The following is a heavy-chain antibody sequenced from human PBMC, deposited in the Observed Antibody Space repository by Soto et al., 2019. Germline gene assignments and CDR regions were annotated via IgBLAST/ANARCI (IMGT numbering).Heavy chain of an antibody. Sequence: GGSLRLSCAASGFTFITYWMHWVLQAPGKGLVWVSRINSDGSSTSYADSVKGRFTISRDNAKNTLHLQMNSLRVEDTAVYYCASGIEGYCSAGTCYGLSNWGQGA. CDR3: ASGIEGYCSAGTCYGLSN. V-gene: IGHV3-74*01. J-gene: IGHJ4*02. CDR1: GFTFITYW. CDR2: INSDGSST. D-gene: IGHD2-15*01.